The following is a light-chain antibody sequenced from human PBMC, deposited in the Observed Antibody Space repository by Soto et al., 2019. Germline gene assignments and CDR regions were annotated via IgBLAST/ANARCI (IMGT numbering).Light chain of an antibody. CDR2: GAF. CDR1: PSVTNY. V-gene: IGKV3-20*01. J-gene: IGKJ1*01. Sequence: EIVLTQSPATLSLSPGERATLSCRASPSVTNYLAWYQQKPGQPPRLLIYGAFNRAAGIPARFSGSGSGTDFTRTISRMEPEDFAVYYCQQYGRTFGQGTKVDIK. CDR3: QQYGRT.